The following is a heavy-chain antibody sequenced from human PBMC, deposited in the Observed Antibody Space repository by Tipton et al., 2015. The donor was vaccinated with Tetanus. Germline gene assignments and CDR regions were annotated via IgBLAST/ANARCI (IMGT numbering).Heavy chain of an antibody. D-gene: IGHD3-3*01. J-gene: IGHJ5*02. CDR1: GFTFYSYG. CDR3: ARDVGEFSSGYLSSWFDP. Sequence: QLVQSGGGVVQPGRSLRLSCAASGFTFYSYGMHWVRQAPGKGLEWVAVISYDGRNKYYAHSVKGRFTISRDNSKNTLYLQMNGLRAEDTAVYYCARDVGEFSSGYLSSWFDPWGQGTLVTVSS. CDR2: ISYDGRNK. V-gene: IGHV3-30*03.